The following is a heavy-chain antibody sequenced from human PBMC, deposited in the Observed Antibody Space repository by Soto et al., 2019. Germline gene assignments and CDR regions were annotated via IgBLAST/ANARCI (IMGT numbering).Heavy chain of an antibody. CDR1: GFSFGVSGVG. V-gene: IGHV2-5*01. Sequence: QITLKESGPTLVKPTQTLTLTCTSSGFSFGVSGVGVGWIRQPPGRALEWLGLVFWNDDKRYSPSLASRLTLTKDTSNTQVVLTMTNLEPGDTGTYDCARAYTYGFDHWGQGTIVTVSS. CDR3: ARAYTYGFDH. CDR2: VFWNDDK. D-gene: IGHD2-21*01. J-gene: IGHJ4*02.